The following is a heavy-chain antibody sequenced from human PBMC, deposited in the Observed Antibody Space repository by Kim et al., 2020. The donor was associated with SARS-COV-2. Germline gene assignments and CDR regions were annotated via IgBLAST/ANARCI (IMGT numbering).Heavy chain of an antibody. Sequence: KGRFTISRDNSKNTLYMKRNSRRAEDTAVYYCAKDFDDFWSGYFEISFDYWGQGTLVTVSS. V-gene: IGHV3-23*01. CDR3: AKDFDDFWSGYFEISFDY. D-gene: IGHD3-3*01. J-gene: IGHJ4*02.